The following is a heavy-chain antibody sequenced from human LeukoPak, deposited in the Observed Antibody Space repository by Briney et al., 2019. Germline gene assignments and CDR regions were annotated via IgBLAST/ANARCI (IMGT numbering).Heavy chain of an antibody. CDR1: GFTFSSYA. CDR3: ARDSALPYYDFWSDYNNWFDP. V-gene: IGHV3-30*04. Sequence: PGGSLRLSCAASGFTFSSYAMHWVRQAPGKGLEWVAVISYDGSNKYYADSVKGRFTISRDNSKNTLYLQMNSLRAEDTAVYYCARDSALPYYDFWSDYNNWFDPWGQGTLVTVSS. J-gene: IGHJ5*02. D-gene: IGHD3-3*01. CDR2: ISYDGSNK.